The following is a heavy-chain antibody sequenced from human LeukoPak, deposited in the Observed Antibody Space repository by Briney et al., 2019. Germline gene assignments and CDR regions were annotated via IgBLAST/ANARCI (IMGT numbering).Heavy chain of an antibody. D-gene: IGHD1-26*01. J-gene: IGHJ3*02. CDR1: GGSFSGYY. V-gene: IGHV4-34*01. CDR3: ASLNPFSGRRNAFDI. Sequence: PSETLSLTRAVHGGSFSGYYWSWIRQPPGQGLEWIGEVNHSGTARYNPSLESRVTISVDTSKSQSSLNVYFVTAADTAVYYCASLNPFSGRRNAFDIWGQGAMVTVSS. CDR2: VNHSGTA.